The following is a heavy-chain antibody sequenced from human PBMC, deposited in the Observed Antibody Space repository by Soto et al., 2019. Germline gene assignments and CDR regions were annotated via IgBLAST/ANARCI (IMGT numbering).Heavy chain of an antibody. Sequence: PGGSLRLSCVASGVTFTTNAMDWVRQAPGKGLEWVSFISGDDGSGNYADSVKGRFTISRENSKNTLYLQMNSLRAEDTAIYYCVKEASGWKSRGSFDIWGRGTMVTV. CDR3: VKEASGWKSRGSFDI. J-gene: IGHJ3*02. CDR2: ISGDDGSG. D-gene: IGHD6-19*01. CDR1: GVTFTTNA. V-gene: IGHV3-23*01.